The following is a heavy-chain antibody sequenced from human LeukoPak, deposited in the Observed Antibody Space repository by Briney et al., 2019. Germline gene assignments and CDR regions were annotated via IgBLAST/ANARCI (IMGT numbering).Heavy chain of an antibody. V-gene: IGHV3-30*01. CDR3: AREQGIDY. Sequence: GGSLRLSCAASGFTFSSYAMHWVRQAPGKGLEWVAVISYDGSNKYYADSVKGRFTISRDNSKNTLYLQMNSLRAEDTAVYYCAREQGIDYWGPGTLVTVSS. CDR2: ISYDGSNK. CDR1: GFTFSSYA. J-gene: IGHJ4*02.